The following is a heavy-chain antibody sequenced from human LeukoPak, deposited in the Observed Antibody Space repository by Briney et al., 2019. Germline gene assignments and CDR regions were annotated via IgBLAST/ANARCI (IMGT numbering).Heavy chain of an antibody. CDR1: GFTFSSYS. CDR3: ARPLRLEESQVR. CDR2: ISSSSSTI. Sequence: GGSLRLSCAASGFTFSSYSMNWVRQAPGKGLEWVSYISSSSSTIYYADSVKGRFTISRDNAKNSLYLQMNSLRAEDTAVYYCARPLRLEESQVRWGEGPLVRVSS. D-gene: IGHD3-16*01. V-gene: IGHV3-48*01. J-gene: IGHJ1*01.